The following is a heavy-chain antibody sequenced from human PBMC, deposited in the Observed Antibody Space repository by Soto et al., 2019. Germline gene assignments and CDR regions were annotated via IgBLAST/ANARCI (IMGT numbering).Heavy chain of an antibody. CDR2: IYHSGST. Sequence: SETLSLTCAVSGGSISSSNWWSWVRQPPGKGLEWIGEIYHSGSTNYNPSLKSRVTISVDKSKNQFSLKLSSVTAADTAVYYCARGRFYYDSSGYGYYYYGMDVWGQGTTVTVSS. J-gene: IGHJ6*02. D-gene: IGHD3-22*01. CDR1: GGSISSSNW. V-gene: IGHV4-4*02. CDR3: ARGRFYYDSSGYGYYYYGMDV.